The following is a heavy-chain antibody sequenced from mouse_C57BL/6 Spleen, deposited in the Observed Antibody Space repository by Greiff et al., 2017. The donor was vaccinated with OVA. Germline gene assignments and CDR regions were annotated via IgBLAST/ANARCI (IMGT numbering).Heavy chain of an antibody. D-gene: IGHD1-1*01. CDR2: ISSGSSTI. CDR1: GFTFSDYG. CDR3: ARPGTTVVATDYAMDY. V-gene: IGHV5-17*01. J-gene: IGHJ4*01. Sequence: EVQLQESGGGLVKPGGSLKLSCAASGFTFSDYGMHWVRQAPEKGLEWVAYISSGSSTIYYADTVKGRFTISRDNAKNTLFLQMTSLRSEDTAMYYCARPGTTVVATDYAMDYWGQGTSVTVFS.